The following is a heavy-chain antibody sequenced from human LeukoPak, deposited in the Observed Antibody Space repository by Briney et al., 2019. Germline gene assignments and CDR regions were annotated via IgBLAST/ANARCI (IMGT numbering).Heavy chain of an antibody. CDR1: GFTFSSYG. V-gene: IGHV3-30*02. Sequence: TGGSLRLSCAASGFTFSSYGMHWVRQAPGKGLEWVAFIRYDGSNKYYADSVKGRFTISRDNAKNSLYLQMNSLRAEDTAVYYCARDAYYYDSSGYLPHWGQGTLVTVSS. J-gene: IGHJ4*02. D-gene: IGHD3-22*01. CDR3: ARDAYYYDSSGYLPH. CDR2: IRYDGSNK.